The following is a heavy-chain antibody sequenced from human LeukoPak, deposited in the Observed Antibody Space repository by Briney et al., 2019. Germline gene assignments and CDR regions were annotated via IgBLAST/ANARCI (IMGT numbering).Heavy chain of an antibody. CDR1: GFTLSTYG. V-gene: IGHV3-48*02. CDR3: ARGSGNHFDY. D-gene: IGHD1-14*01. CDR2: ISGFSSTI. Sequence: GGSLRLSCAASGFTLSTYGMDWVRQAPGKGLEWVSYISGFSSTIYYADSVKGRFTISRDNVKNSLYLQMNSLRDEDTAVYYCARGSGNHFDYWGQGALVTVSS. J-gene: IGHJ4*02.